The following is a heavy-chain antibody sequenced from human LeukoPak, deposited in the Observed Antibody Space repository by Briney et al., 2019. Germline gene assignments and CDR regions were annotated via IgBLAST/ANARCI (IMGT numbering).Heavy chain of an antibody. CDR2: ICTGTT. CDR3: ARFSADCSTSSCYVDY. CDR1: GSPIARHH. V-gene: IGHV4-4*08. Sequence: SETLSLTCSVSGSPIARHHWTWIRQSPGKGMELIGHICTGTTNYNPSLQGRVIITLDTSKSQFSLRLNSVSAADSAVYYCARFSADCSTSSCYVDYWGRGTLVTVSS. D-gene: IGHD2-2*01. J-gene: IGHJ4*02.